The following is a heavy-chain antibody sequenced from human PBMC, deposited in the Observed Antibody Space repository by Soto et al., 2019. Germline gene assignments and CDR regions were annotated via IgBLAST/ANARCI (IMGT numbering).Heavy chain of an antibody. D-gene: IGHD3-3*02. J-gene: IGHJ6*02. CDR2: LIPIFPTP. Sequence: QVQLVQSGAEVKKPGSSVTVSCKASGGTFGNSAISWVRQAPGQGLEWMGGLIPIFPTPDYAQNFQGRLTISADESTSTAYMELTSLRSEDTAVYYCARDKDRQQLGGNYYYDIDVWGQGTTVTVSS. CDR3: ARDKDRQQLGGNYYYDIDV. V-gene: IGHV1-69*12. CDR1: GGTFGNSA.